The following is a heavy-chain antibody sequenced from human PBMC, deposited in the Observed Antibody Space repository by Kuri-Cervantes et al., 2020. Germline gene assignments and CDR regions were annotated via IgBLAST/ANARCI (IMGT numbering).Heavy chain of an antibody. CDR1: GYTFTAYY. J-gene: IGHJ5*02. D-gene: IGHD3-10*01. V-gene: IGHV1-2*02. CDR3: ARGVTMVRGVIGDNWFDP. CDR2: INPNSGGT. Sequence: ASVKVSCKASGYTFTAYYKHWVRQAPGQGLEWMGWINPNSGGTNYAQKFQGRVTMTRDTSISTAYMELSRLRSDDTAVYYCARGVTMVRGVIGDNWFDPWGQGTLVTVSS.